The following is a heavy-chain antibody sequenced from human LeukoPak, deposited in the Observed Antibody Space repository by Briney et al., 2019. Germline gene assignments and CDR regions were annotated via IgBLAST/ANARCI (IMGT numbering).Heavy chain of an antibody. CDR1: GFTFSSYA. CDR2: ISYDGSNK. V-gene: IGHV3-30*04. J-gene: IGHJ6*03. Sequence: PGRSLRLSCAASGFTFSSYAMHWVRQAPGKGLEWVAVISYDGSNKYYADSVKGRFTISRDNSKNTLYLQMNSLRAEDTAVYYCARDDYMDVWGKGTTVSV. CDR3: ARDDYMDV.